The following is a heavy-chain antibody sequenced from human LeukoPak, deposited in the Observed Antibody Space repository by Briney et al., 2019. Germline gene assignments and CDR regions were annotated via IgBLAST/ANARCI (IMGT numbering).Heavy chain of an antibody. D-gene: IGHD2-15*01. CDR3: AAQDGYGMDV. Sequence: SETLSLTCTVSGGSISSYYWSWIRQPPGKGLEWIGYIYYSGSTNYNPSLKSRVTTSVDTSKNQFSLKLSSVTAADTAVYYCAAQDGYGMDVWGQGTTVTVSS. J-gene: IGHJ6*02. CDR1: GGSISSYY. CDR2: IYYSGST. V-gene: IGHV4-59*08.